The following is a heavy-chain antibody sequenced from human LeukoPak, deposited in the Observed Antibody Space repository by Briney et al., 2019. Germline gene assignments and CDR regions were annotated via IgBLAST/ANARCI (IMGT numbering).Heavy chain of an antibody. D-gene: IGHD2-8*01. CDR2: IYGDNGDT. J-gene: IGHJ6*03. CDR1: GYSFTSYA. Sequence: ASMKVSCKASGYSFTSYAMNWVRQAPGQRLEWMGWIYGDNGDTKYSQEFQGRVTITRDTSASTAYMELSSLRSEDMAVYYCVRGVPGVYFYYYMDVWGKGTTVTVSS. V-gene: IGHV1-3*03. CDR3: VRGVPGVYFYYYMDV.